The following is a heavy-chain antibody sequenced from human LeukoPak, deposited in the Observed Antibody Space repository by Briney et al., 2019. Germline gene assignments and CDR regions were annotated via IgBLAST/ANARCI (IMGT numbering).Heavy chain of an antibody. CDR1: SGSISSYD. CDR3: ARRTYYYDSSGYSDAFDI. V-gene: IGHV4-4*07. J-gene: IGHJ3*02. CDR2: IYTSGSP. Sequence: SETLSLTCTVSSGSISSYDWSWIRQPAGKGLEWIGRIYTSGSPNYNPSLKSRVTMSVDTSKNQFSLKLSSVTAADTAVYYCARRTYYYDSSGYSDAFDIWGQGTMVTVSS. D-gene: IGHD3-22*01.